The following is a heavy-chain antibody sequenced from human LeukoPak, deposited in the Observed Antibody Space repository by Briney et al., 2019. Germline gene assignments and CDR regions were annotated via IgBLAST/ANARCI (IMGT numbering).Heavy chain of an antibody. J-gene: IGHJ4*02. Sequence: SSETLSLTCTVSGDSITSSNYYWGWIRQPPGKGLEWIGSIYYTGSTYYNPSLKSRVTISVDTSKIQFSLQLSSVTVADTAVYYCARDSCSSTSCRKKFDSWGQGTLVTVSP. CDR2: IYYTGST. CDR3: ARDSCSSTSCRKKFDS. CDR1: GDSITSSNYY. D-gene: IGHD2-2*01. V-gene: IGHV4-39*07.